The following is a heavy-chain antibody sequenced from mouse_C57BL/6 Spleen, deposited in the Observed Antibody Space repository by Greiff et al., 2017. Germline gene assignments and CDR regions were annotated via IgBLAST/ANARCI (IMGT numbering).Heavy chain of an antibody. Sequence: QVQLQQSGAELARPGASVKLSCKASGYTFTSYGISWVKQRTGQGLEWIGEIYPRSGNTYYNEKFKGKATLTADKSSSTAYMELRSLTSEDSAVYFCARSTTVVGGYWYFDVWRTGTTVTVSS. V-gene: IGHV1-81*01. CDR1: GYTFTSYG. D-gene: IGHD1-1*01. J-gene: IGHJ1*03. CDR3: ARSTTVVGGYWYFDV. CDR2: IYPRSGNT.